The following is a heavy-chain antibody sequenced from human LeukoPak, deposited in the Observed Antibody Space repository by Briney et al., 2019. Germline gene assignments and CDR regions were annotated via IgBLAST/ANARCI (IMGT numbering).Heavy chain of an antibody. Sequence: GGSLRLSCAASGFTVSSNYMSWVRQAPGKGLEWVSVIYSGGSTYYADSVKGRFTISRDNSKNTLYLQMNSLRAVDTAVYYCARGSEGDILTGYLGYYFDYWGQGTLVTVSS. V-gene: IGHV3-53*01. CDR1: GFTVSSNY. CDR3: ARGSEGDILTGYLGYYFDY. D-gene: IGHD3-9*01. J-gene: IGHJ4*02. CDR2: IYSGGST.